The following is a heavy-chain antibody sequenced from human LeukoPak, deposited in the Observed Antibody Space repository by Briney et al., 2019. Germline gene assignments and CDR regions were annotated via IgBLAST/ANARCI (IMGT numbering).Heavy chain of an antibody. CDR3: ARTGAVVDTIADFDY. D-gene: IGHD5-12*01. Sequence: PGGSLRLSCAASGFTFSSYAMSWVRQAPGKGLGWVSSISSSSSYIYYADSVKGRFTISRDNAKNSLYLQMNSLRAEDTAVYYCARTGAVVDTIADFDYWGQGTLVTVSS. CDR1: GFTFSSYA. CDR2: ISSSSSYI. J-gene: IGHJ4*02. V-gene: IGHV3-21*01.